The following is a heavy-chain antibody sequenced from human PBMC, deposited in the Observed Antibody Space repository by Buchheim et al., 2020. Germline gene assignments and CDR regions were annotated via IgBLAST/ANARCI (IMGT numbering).Heavy chain of an antibody. Sequence: QVQLVQSGAEVKKPGASVKVSCKTSGYTFTNFYVHWVRQAPGQGLEWMGIINPSDETISYAQKFQGRVTMTRDTSTSTVYMELNSLRSDDTAVYYCARGLSSSGAYSNGLYWGQGTL. V-gene: IGHV1-46*01. CDR2: INPSDETI. D-gene: IGHD5-18*01. J-gene: IGHJ4*02. CDR3: ARGLSSSGAYSNGLY. CDR1: GYTFTNFY.